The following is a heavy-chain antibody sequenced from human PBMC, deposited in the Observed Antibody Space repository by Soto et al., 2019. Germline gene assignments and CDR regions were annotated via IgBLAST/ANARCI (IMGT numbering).Heavy chain of an antibody. J-gene: IGHJ3*02. CDR3: ARLDKSGSYVGAFDI. Sequence: KTSETLSLTCAVSGGSISSGGYSWSWIRQPPGKGLEWIGYMYHSGSTYYNPSLKSRVTISIDRSKNQFSLKLSSVTAADTAVYYCARLDKSGSYVGAFDIWGQGTMVT. D-gene: IGHD1-26*01. CDR2: MYHSGST. V-gene: IGHV4-30-2*01. CDR1: GGSISSGGYS.